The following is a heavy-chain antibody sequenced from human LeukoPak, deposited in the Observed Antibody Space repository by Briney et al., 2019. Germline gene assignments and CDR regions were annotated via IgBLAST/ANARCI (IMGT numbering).Heavy chain of an antibody. CDR1: GGSFSGYY. Sequence: SETLYLTCAVYGGSFSGYYWSWIRQPPGKGLEWIGEINHSGSTNYNPSLKSRVTIPVDTSTNQFSLKLSSVTAADTAVYYCAREDNTVTLGHWGQGTLVTVSS. J-gene: IGHJ4*02. CDR3: AREDNTVTLGH. V-gene: IGHV4-34*01. CDR2: INHSGST. D-gene: IGHD4-17*01.